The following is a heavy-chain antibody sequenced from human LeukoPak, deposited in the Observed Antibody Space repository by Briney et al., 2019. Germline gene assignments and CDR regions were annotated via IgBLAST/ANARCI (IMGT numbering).Heavy chain of an antibody. CDR2: MNPNSGDT. V-gene: IGHV1-8*03. J-gene: IGHJ3*01. Sequence: ASVKVSCKASGDTFTNYDICWVRQATGQGLEWMGWMNPNSGDTNYAQKFQGRVTITRDTSIDTAYMELSSLRSDDTAVYYCATSIPVFGRPGAFHVWGQGTMVTVSS. CDR3: ATSIPVFGRPGAFHV. D-gene: IGHD3-3*01. CDR1: GDTFTNYD.